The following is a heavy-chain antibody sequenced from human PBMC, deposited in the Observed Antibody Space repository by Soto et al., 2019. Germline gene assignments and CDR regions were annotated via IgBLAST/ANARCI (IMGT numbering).Heavy chain of an antibody. Sequence: GGSLRLSCASSGFPFDGYSMNWVRQVPGKGLEWVAVIWYDGGNKYYADSVKGRFTISRDNSKNTLYLQMNSLRAEDTAVYYCARYCSSTSCYPYYYYGMDVWGQGTTVTVSS. CDR1: GFPFDGYS. CDR2: IWYDGGNK. D-gene: IGHD2-2*01. V-gene: IGHV3-33*08. J-gene: IGHJ6*02. CDR3: ARYCSSTSCYPYYYYGMDV.